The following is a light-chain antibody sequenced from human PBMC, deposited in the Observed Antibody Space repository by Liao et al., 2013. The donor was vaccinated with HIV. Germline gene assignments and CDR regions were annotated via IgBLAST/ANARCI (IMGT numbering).Light chain of an antibody. J-gene: IGLJ1*01. CDR1: ALPKQY. CDR3: QLWDSSSDHYV. CDR2: KDN. V-gene: IGLV3-25*03. Sequence: SYELTQPPSLSLSPGQTARITCSGDALPKQYAYWYQQKPGRAPVLLIYKDNERPSGIAERVSGSSSGTTATLTIGGVQAEDEADYYCQLWDSSSDHYVFGTGTKVTVL.